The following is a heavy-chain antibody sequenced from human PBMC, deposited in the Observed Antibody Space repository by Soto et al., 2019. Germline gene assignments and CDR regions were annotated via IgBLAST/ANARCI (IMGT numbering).Heavy chain of an antibody. J-gene: IGHJ6*02. CDR1: GYTFTSYG. Sequence: ASVKVSCKASGYTFTSYGISWVRQAPGQGLEWMGWISAYNGNTNYAQKLQGRVTMTTDTSTSTAYMELRSLRSDDTAVYYCARVPRVAAAAGTTYGMDVWGQGTTVTVSS. CDR3: ARVPRVAAAAGTTYGMDV. V-gene: IGHV1-18*01. D-gene: IGHD6-13*01. CDR2: ISAYNGNT.